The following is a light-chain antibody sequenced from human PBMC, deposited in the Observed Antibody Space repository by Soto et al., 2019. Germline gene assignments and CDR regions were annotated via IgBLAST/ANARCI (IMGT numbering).Light chain of an antibody. CDR3: QVWHSNSGRV. CDR1: NIGGKS. CDR2: DGT. Sequence: SYELTQPPSVSVAPGQTARITCGGSNIGGKSVHWYQQKPGQAPVLVVYDGTDRPSGIPERFSGSNSGNTATLTISRVEAGDEADYYCQVWHSNSGRVFGTGTKVTVL. V-gene: IGLV3-21*02. J-gene: IGLJ1*01.